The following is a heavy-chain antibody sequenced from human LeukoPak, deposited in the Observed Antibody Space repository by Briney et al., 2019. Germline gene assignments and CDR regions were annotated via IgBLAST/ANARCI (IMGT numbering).Heavy chain of an antibody. CDR2: MNSDGSAT. Sequence: GRSLRLLHAASGFTLSNYWMHWARHAPPTELVWVTRMNSDGSATYYPDSGQSRFTISRDDVKYTLYLQMNRLRAEDTAMYFCAKGPNYFDSWGQGTLVTVSS. CDR1: GFTLSNYW. V-gene: IGHV3-74*01. CDR3: AKGPNYFDS. J-gene: IGHJ4*02.